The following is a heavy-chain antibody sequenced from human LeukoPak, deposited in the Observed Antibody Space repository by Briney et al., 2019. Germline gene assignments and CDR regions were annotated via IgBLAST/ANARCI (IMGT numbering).Heavy chain of an antibody. Sequence: GSLRLSCAASEFTVSSNYMTWVRQAPGKGLEWVSVIYSGGTTYYADAVKGRFTISRDNSKNTLYLQMNSLRAEDTAVYYCARCKTYGSGSYCYYGMDVWGQGTTVTVSS. D-gene: IGHD3-10*01. CDR2: IYSGGTT. V-gene: IGHV3-53*05. J-gene: IGHJ6*02. CDR3: ARCKTYGSGSYCYYGMDV. CDR1: EFTVSSNY.